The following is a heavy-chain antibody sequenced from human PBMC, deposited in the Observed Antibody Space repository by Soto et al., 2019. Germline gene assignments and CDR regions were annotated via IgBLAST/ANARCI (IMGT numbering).Heavy chain of an antibody. Sequence: ASVKVSCKASGYTFTSYAMHWVRQAPGQRLEWMGWINAGNGNTKYSQKFQGRVTITRDTSASTAYMELSSLRSEDTAVYYCARGARYDFWSGYYTGIYYYYGMDVWGQGTTVTVSS. D-gene: IGHD3-3*01. CDR1: GYTFTSYA. V-gene: IGHV1-3*01. J-gene: IGHJ6*02. CDR3: ARGARYDFWSGYYTGIYYYYGMDV. CDR2: INAGNGNT.